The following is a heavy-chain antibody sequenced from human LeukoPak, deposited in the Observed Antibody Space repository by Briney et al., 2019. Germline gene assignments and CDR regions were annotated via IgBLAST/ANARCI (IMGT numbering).Heavy chain of an antibody. CDR3: VRHIDSRPQSGFDS. CDR1: GFVFSSYE. V-gene: IGHV3-48*03. CDR2: ISPSGSPI. Sequence: PGGSLRLSCAASGFVFSSYEMNWVRQAPGKVLEWVSYISPSGSPINHADSVQGRFTVSRDNAKNSVYLQMNSLRAEDTAIYYCVRHIDSRPQSGFDSWGQGTLVTVSS. D-gene: IGHD6-6*01. J-gene: IGHJ4*02.